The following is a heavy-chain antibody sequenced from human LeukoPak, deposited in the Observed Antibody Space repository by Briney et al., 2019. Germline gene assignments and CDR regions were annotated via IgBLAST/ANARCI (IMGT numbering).Heavy chain of an antibody. Sequence: PSETLSLTCTVSGGSISSYYWSWIRQPPGKGLEWIGYIYYSGSTNYNPSLKSRVTISVDTSKNQFSLKLSSVTAADTAVYYCARAASPYYYDSSGYYYFDYWGQGTLVTVSS. V-gene: IGHV4-59*01. J-gene: IGHJ4*02. D-gene: IGHD3-22*01. CDR3: ARAASPYYYDSSGYYYFDY. CDR1: GGSISSYY. CDR2: IYYSGST.